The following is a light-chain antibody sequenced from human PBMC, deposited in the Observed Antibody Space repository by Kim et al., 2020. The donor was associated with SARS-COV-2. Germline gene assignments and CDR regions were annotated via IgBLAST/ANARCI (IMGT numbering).Light chain of an antibody. J-gene: IGLJ2*01. CDR2: EVS. CDR3: SSYAGSNNLV. V-gene: IGLV2-8*01. CDR1: SSDVGGYNY. Sequence: GPSVTIYCTGTSSDVGGYNYVSWYQQHPGKAPKLMIYEVSKRPSGVPDRFSGSKSGNTASLTVSGLQAEDEADYYCSSYAGSNNLVFGGGTQLTV.